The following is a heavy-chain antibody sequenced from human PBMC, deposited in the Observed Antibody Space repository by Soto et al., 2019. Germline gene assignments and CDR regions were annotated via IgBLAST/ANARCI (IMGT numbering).Heavy chain of an antibody. J-gene: IGHJ5*02. CDR2: IYYSGST. CDR3: ARGKVTIFGVVTHPRWFDP. V-gene: IGHV4-39*01. D-gene: IGHD3-3*01. CDR1: GGSISSSSYY. Sequence: PPETLSLTCTVSGGSISSSSYYWGWIRQPPGKGLEWIGSIYYSGSTYYNPSLKSRVTISVDTSKNQFSLKLSSVTAADTAVYYCARGKVTIFGVVTHPRWFDPWGQGTLVTVSS.